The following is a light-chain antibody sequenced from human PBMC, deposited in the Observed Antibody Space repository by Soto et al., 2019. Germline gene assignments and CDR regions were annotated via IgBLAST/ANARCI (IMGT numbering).Light chain of an antibody. Sequence: VLEQSPVTLSLLTGERASWCCRASQSISTYLAWYQQRPGQPPRLLIYDASNRATGIAARFSGSGSGTDFSLIISSLEPEDAAVYYCQQRSNWITFGQGTRLEIK. CDR2: DAS. CDR3: QQRSNWIT. V-gene: IGKV3-11*01. J-gene: IGKJ5*01. CDR1: QSISTY.